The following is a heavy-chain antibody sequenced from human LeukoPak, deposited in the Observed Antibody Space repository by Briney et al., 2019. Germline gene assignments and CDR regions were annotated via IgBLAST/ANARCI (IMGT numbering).Heavy chain of an antibody. D-gene: IGHD3-22*01. Sequence: TPSETLSLTCTVSGGSISSYYWSWIRQPPGKGLEWIGYIYYSGSTNYNPSLKKRVTISVDTSKNQFSLKLSSVTAADTAVYYCATGVDSSDSAFDIWGQGTTVTVSS. J-gene: IGHJ3*02. CDR2: IYYSGST. CDR3: ATGVDSSDSAFDI. V-gene: IGHV4-59*01. CDR1: GGSISSYY.